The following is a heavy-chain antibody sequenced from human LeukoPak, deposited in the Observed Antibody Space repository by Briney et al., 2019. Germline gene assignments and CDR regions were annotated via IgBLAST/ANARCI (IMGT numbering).Heavy chain of an antibody. J-gene: IGHJ6*03. V-gene: IGHV3-15*01. D-gene: IGHD3-10*01. CDR3: TTGLGGFGELSPDYYYYYMDV. CDR1: GFTFSNAW. CDR2: IKSKTDGGTT. Sequence: GRSLRLSCAASGFTFSNAWMSWVRQAPGKGLEWVGRIKSKTDGGTTDYAAPVKGRFTISRDDSKNTLYLQMNSLKTEDTAVYYCTTGLGGFGELSPDYYYYYMDVWGKGTTVTVSS.